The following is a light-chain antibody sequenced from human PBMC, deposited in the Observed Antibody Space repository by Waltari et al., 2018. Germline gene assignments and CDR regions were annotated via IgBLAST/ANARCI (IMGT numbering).Light chain of an antibody. Sequence: DIVMTQSPDSLAVSLGERATINCKSSQSGLYRSNNKNYLAGYQQKPGLPPKLLIYWASTRESGVPDRFSGSGSGTDFTLTISSLQAEDVAVYYCQQYYSTPPTFGQGTKLEIK. CDR2: WAS. V-gene: IGKV4-1*01. J-gene: IGKJ2*01. CDR1: QSGLYRSNNKNY. CDR3: QQYYSTPPT.